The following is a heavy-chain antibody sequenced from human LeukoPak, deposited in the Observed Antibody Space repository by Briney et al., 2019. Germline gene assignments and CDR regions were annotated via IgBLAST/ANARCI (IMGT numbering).Heavy chain of an antibody. J-gene: IGHJ4*02. CDR1: GGTFSSYA. CDR2: IIPIFGTA. V-gene: IGHV1-69*13. D-gene: IGHD3-3*01. CDR3: ARVERDFWSGYFPYFDY. Sequence: SVKVSCKASGGTFSSYAISWVRQAPGQGLEWMGGIIPIFGTANYAQKFQGRVTITADESTSTAYMELSSLRSEDTAVYYCARVERDFWSGYFPYFDYWGQGTLVTVSS.